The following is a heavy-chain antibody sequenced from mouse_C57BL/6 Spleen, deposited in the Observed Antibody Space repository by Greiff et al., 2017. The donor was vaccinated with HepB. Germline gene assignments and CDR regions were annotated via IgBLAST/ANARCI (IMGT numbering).Heavy chain of an antibody. V-gene: IGHV1-55*01. Sequence: QVQLQQSGAELVKPGASVKMSCKASGYTFTSYWITWVKQRPGQGLEWIGDIYPGSGSTNYNEKFKSKATLTVDTSSSTAYMQLSSLTSEDSAVYYCARSGAVVAEDYFDYWGQGTTLTVSS. CDR2: IYPGSGST. J-gene: IGHJ2*01. CDR1: GYTFTSYW. D-gene: IGHD1-1*01. CDR3: ARSGAVVAEDYFDY.